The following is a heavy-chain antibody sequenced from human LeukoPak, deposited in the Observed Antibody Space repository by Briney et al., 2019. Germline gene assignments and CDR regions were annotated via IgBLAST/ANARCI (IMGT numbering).Heavy chain of an antibody. D-gene: IGHD6-13*01. V-gene: IGHV3-43*02. Sequence: GGSLRLSCAAPGFTFDDYAMHWVRQAPGKGLEWVSLISGDGGSTYYADSVKGRFTISRDNSKNFLYLQMNSLRTENTVLYYCAKGHIAAAGRYYYYYMDVWGKGTTVTVSS. J-gene: IGHJ6*03. CDR1: GFTFDDYA. CDR3: AKGHIAAAGRYYYYYMDV. CDR2: ISGDGGST.